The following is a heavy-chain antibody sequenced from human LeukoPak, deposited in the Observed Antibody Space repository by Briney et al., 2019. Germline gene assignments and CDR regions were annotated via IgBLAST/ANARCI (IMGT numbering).Heavy chain of an antibody. J-gene: IGHJ3*02. Sequence: GESLKISCKGSGYRFTSYWIGWVRQMPGKGLEWMGIIYPSDSDTRYSPSFQGQVSISADKSISAAYLQWSSLKASDTAMYYCARLPSPYSSDDAFDIWGQGTMVTVSS. V-gene: IGHV5-51*01. CDR3: ARLPSPYSSDDAFDI. CDR1: GYRFTSYW. D-gene: IGHD6-19*01. CDR2: IYPSDSDT.